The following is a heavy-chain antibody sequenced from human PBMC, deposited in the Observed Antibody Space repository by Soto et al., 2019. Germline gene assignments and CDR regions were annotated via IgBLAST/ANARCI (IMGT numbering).Heavy chain of an antibody. D-gene: IGHD2-21*02. CDR1: GDTFTDYY. V-gene: IGHV1-46*01. CDR2: VNPSGGHT. Sequence: QVQLMQSGAEVKKPGASVKVSCKASGDTFTDYYIHWVRQAPGQGLEWMGTVNPSGGHTTYAQHFLGRVTMTEDTSTSTLYMELTSRTSDDTAIYYCARGGHVVVVTAALDYWGQGTLVTVSS. CDR3: ARGGHVVVVTAALDY. J-gene: IGHJ4*02.